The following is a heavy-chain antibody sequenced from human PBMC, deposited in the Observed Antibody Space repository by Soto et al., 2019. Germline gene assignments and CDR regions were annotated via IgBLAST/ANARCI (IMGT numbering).Heavy chain of an antibody. CDR2: ISYDGSNK. Sequence: PGGSLRLSCAASGFTFSSYAMHWVRQAPGKGLEWVAVISYDGSNKYYADSVKGRFTITRDNSKNTLYLQMNSLRAEDTAVYYCARSPDTAMVNGFDYWGQGTLVTVSS. D-gene: IGHD5-18*01. CDR1: GFTFSSYA. CDR3: ARSPDTAMVNGFDY. V-gene: IGHV3-30-3*01. J-gene: IGHJ4*02.